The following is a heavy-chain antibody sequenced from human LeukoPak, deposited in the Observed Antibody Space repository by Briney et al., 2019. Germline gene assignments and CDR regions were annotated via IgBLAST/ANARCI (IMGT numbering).Heavy chain of an antibody. D-gene: IGHD3-10*01. V-gene: IGHV4-31*03. CDR1: GGPISSGGYY. J-gene: IGHJ4*02. CDR2: IYYSGST. Sequence: SETLSLTCTVSGGPISSGGYYWSWIRQHPGKGLEWIGYIYYSGSTYYNPSLKSRVTISVDTSKNQFSLKLSSVTAADTAVYYCARDSDGSGSSTGYFDYWGQGTLVTVSS. CDR3: ARDSDGSGSSTGYFDY.